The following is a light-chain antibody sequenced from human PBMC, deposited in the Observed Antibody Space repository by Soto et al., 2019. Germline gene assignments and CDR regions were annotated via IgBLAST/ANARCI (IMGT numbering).Light chain of an antibody. J-gene: IGLJ2*01. Sequence: QSVLTQPPSASGTPGQRVTISCSGSSSNIGSNTVNWYQQLPGTAPKLVIYSNNQRPSGVPDRFSGSKSGTSASLAISGLQSEDEADYYCVEWDDSRNGDVVLGGGTKVTVL. CDR2: SNN. V-gene: IGLV1-44*01. CDR1: SSNIGSNT. CDR3: VEWDDSRNGDVV.